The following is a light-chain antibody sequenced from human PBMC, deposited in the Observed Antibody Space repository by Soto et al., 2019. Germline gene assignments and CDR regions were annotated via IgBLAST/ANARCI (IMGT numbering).Light chain of an antibody. CDR2: DTS. CDR3: LLSYSGPRV. Sequence: QAVVTQEPSLTVSPGGTVTLTCGSSTGAVTSGHYPYWFQQKPGQAPRTLIYDTSKTHSWTPARFSGSLLGGKAALTLSGAQPEDDDEYYCLLSYSGPRVFGDGTKLTVL. CDR1: TGAVTSGHY. V-gene: IGLV7-46*01. J-gene: IGLJ3*02.